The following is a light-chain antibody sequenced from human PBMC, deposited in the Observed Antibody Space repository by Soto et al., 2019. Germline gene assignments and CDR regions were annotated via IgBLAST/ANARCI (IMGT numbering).Light chain of an antibody. V-gene: IGLV1-44*01. Sequence: QSVLTQPPSASGTPGQRVTISCSGSSSNIGSNSVNWYQQLPGTAPKLLIYTNTQRPSGVPDRFSGSKSGTSASLAISGLQSEDEADYYCATWDDSLNGPLFGGGTQLTVL. CDR2: TNT. CDR1: SSNIGSNS. J-gene: IGLJ2*01. CDR3: ATWDDSLNGPL.